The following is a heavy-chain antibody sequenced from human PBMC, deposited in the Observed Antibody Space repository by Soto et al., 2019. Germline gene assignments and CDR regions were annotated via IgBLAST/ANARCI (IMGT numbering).Heavy chain of an antibody. J-gene: IGHJ6*02. V-gene: IGHV4-30-2*01. CDR1: SGSISSGGYS. D-gene: IGHD3-10*01. Sequence: PSDTPALTCAVCSGSISSGGYSWSWIRQPPGKGLEWIGYIYHSGSTYYNPSLKSRVTISVDRSKNQFSLKLSSVTAADTAVYYCARAHYYGSGSNSDYYYYGMDVWGQGTTVTVSS. CDR3: ARAHYYGSGSNSDYYYYGMDV. CDR2: IYHSGST.